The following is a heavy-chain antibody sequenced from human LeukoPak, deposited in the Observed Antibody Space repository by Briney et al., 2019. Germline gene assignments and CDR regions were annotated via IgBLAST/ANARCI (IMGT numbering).Heavy chain of an antibody. V-gene: IGHV1-69*04. CDR3: ARSGYSSGWWNY. J-gene: IGHJ4*02. CDR1: GGTFSSYA. Sequence: ASVKVSCKASGGTFSSYAISWVRQAPGQGLEWMGRIIPILGIANYAQKFQGRVTITADKSTSTAYMELSSLRSEDTAVYYCARSGYSSGWWNYWGQGTLVTVSS. D-gene: IGHD6-19*01. CDR2: IIPILGIA.